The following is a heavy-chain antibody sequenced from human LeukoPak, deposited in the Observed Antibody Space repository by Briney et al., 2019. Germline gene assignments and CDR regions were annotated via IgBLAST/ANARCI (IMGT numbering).Heavy chain of an antibody. CDR1: GYTFTSYY. D-gene: IGHD2-2*01. Sequence: ASVKVSCKASGYTFTSYYMHWVRQAPGQGLEWMGIINPSGGSTSYAQKFQGRVTMTRDTSTSTVYMELSSLRSEDTAVYYCARDLVPKVVPAAMFGNYYMDVWGKGTTVTISS. J-gene: IGHJ6*03. CDR3: ARDLVPKVVPAAMFGNYYMDV. V-gene: IGHV1-46*01. CDR2: INPSGGST.